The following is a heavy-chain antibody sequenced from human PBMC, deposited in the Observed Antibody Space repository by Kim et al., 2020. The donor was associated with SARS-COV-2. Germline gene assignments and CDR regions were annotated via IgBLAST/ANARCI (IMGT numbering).Heavy chain of an antibody. J-gene: IGHJ4*02. Sequence: GGSLRLSCAASGFTFSSYGMHWVRQAPGKGLEWVAVISYDGSNKYYADSVKGRFTISRDNSKNTLYLQMNSLRAEDTAVYYCAKDHLILWFGELSSLPLGYWGQGTLVTVSS. CDR1: GFTFSSYG. V-gene: IGHV3-30*18. CDR2: ISYDGSNK. CDR3: AKDHLILWFGELSSLPLGY. D-gene: IGHD3-10*01.